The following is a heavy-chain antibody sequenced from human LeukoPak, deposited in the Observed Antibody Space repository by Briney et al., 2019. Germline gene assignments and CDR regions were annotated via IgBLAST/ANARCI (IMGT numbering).Heavy chain of an antibody. CDR3: ARDGGYCSGGSCYSTYFDY. D-gene: IGHD2-15*01. CDR1: GGSISSYY. Sequence: PSETLSLTCTVSGGSISSYYWSWIRQPAGKGLEWIGRIYTSGSTNYNPSLKSRVIMSVDTSKNQFSLKVSSVTAADTAVYYCARDGGYCSGGSCYSTYFDYWGQGTLVTVSS. V-gene: IGHV4-4*07. CDR2: IYTSGST. J-gene: IGHJ4*02.